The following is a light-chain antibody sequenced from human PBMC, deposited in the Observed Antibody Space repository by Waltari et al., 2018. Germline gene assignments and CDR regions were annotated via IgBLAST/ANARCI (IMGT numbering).Light chain of an antibody. CDR1: QSVSSN. J-gene: IGKJ4*01. CDR2: GAS. Sequence: EIVMTQSPATLSVSPGERASLSCRASQSVSSNLAWYQKKPGQAPRLLLYGASTRATGIPVRFSGSGSGTEFTLTISSLQSEDFAVYYCQQYVGWPPTLTFGGGTKVEIK. CDR3: QQYVGWPPTLT. V-gene: IGKV3-15*01.